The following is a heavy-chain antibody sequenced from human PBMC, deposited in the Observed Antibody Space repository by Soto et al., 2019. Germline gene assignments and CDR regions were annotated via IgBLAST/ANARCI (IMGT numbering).Heavy chain of an antibody. CDR1: GGSISSGGYY. J-gene: IGHJ4*02. V-gene: IGHV4-31*03. CDR3: AITYYDILTGYPQSDY. CDR2: IYYSGST. D-gene: IGHD3-9*01. Sequence: ASETLSLTCTVSGGSISSGGYYWSWIRQHPGKGLEWIGYIYYSGSTYYNPSLKSRVTISVDTSKNQFSLKLSSVTAADTAVYYCAITYYDILTGYPQSDYWGQGTLVTVSS.